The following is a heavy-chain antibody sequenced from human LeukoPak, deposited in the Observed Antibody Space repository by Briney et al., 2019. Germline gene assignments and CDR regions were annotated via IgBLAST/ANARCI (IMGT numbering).Heavy chain of an antibody. J-gene: IGHJ4*02. D-gene: IGHD5-12*01. CDR1: GGTFSSYA. CDR3: ARDSVPAVVYGYDPTFDY. Sequence: ASVKVSCKASGGTFSSYAISWVRQAPGQGLEWMGGIIPIFGTANYAQKFQGRVTITADESTSAAYMELSSLRSEDTAVYYCARDSVPAVVYGYDPTFDYWGQGTLVTVSS. V-gene: IGHV1-69*13. CDR2: IIPIFGTA.